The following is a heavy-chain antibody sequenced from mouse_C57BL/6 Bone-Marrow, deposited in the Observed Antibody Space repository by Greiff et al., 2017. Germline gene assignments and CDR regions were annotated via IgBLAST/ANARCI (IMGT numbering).Heavy chain of an antibody. CDR2: IYPRSGNT. CDR1: GYTFTSYG. CDR3: ARTYDYGYAMDY. J-gene: IGHJ4*01. D-gene: IGHD2-4*01. Sequence: QVQLQQSGAELARPGASVKLSCKASGYTFTSYGISWVKQRTGQGLEWIGEIYPRSGNTYYNEKFKGKATLTAAKSSSTAYMELRSLRSEDSAVYFCARTYDYGYAMDYWGQGTSVTVSS. V-gene: IGHV1-81*01.